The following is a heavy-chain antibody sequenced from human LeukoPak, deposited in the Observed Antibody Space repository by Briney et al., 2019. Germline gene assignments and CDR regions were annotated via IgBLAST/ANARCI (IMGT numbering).Heavy chain of an antibody. CDR3: ARGSTYYDSSGQVPFDY. J-gene: IGHJ4*02. V-gene: IGHV3-7*01. CDR2: IKEDGREK. D-gene: IGHD3-22*01. CDR1: GFTFSSSW. Sequence: GGSLRLSCATSGFTFSSSWMSWVRQAPGKGLECVANIKEDGREKYYVDSVKGRFTISRDNAENSLYLQMSSLRAEDTAVYYCARGSTYYDSSGQVPFDYWGQGTLVTVSS.